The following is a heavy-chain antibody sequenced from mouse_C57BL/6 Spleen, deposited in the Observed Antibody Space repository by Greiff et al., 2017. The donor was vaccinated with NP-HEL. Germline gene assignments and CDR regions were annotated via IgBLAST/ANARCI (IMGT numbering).Heavy chain of an antibody. V-gene: IGHV5-6*01. Sequence: EVKLVESGGDLVKPGGSLKLSCAASGFTFSSYGMSWVRQTPDKRLEWVATISSGGSYTYYPDSVKGRFTISRDNAKNTLYLQMSSLKSEDTAMYYCARHYDYDGFDYWGQGTTLTVSS. CDR2: ISSGGSYT. D-gene: IGHD2-4*01. J-gene: IGHJ2*01. CDR3: ARHYDYDGFDY. CDR1: GFTFSSYG.